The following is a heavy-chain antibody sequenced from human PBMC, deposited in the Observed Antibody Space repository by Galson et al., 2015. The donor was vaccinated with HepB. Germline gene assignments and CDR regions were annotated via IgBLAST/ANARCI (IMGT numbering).Heavy chain of an antibody. D-gene: IGHD6-19*01. V-gene: IGHV3-13*01. Sequence: SLRLSCAASGFTFSSYDMHWVRQATGKGLEWVSAIDAAGDTYYAGSVKGRFTISRENAKNSLYLQMKSLRAGDTAVYYCARGLAVAGTTHFDYWGQGTLVTVSS. J-gene: IGHJ4*02. CDR2: IDAAGDT. CDR1: GFTFSSYD. CDR3: ARGLAVAGTTHFDY.